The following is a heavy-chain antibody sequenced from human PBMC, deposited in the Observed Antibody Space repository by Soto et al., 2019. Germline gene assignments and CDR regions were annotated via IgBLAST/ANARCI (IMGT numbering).Heavy chain of an antibody. D-gene: IGHD1-26*01. CDR3: TKCPRALLTFPN. J-gene: IGHJ4*02. V-gene: IGHV3-23*04. CDR1: GFIFSNYV. Sequence: EVQLVDSGGGLVQPGGSLRLSCAASGFIFSNYVMSWVRQAPGKGLEWVSSISDSGGTSYYAASVKGRFTIPRDTSNNTLYLQMTSLKTEDTTIYACTKCPRALLTFPNWGQGALITVS. CDR2: ISDSGGTS.